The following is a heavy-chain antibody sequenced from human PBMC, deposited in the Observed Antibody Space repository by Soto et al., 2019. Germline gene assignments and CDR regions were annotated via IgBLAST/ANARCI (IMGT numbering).Heavy chain of an antibody. J-gene: IGHJ4*02. CDR1: GFTFSSFA. CDR3: ERDTIFNKWLQFLY. V-gene: IGHV3-23*01. D-gene: IGHD5-12*01. Sequence: PGGSLRLSCAASGFTFSSFAMSWVRPAPGKGPDWVSAISGSGGSTYSADSVKGRFTISRDTSKNTLYLQMSSLRAEDTAVYYCERDTIFNKWLQFLYWGQGTLVTVSS. CDR2: ISGSGGST.